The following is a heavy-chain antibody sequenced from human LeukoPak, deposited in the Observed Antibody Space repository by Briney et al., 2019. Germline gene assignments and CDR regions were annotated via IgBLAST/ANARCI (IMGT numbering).Heavy chain of an antibody. Sequence: ASVKVSCKVSGYTLTELSMHWVRQAPGKGLEWMGGFDPEDGETIYAQKFQGRVTMTEDTSTDTAYMELSSLRSEDTAVYYCATGIVVVPAAMSSGHYYYMDVWGKGTTVTVSS. J-gene: IGHJ6*03. V-gene: IGHV1-24*01. CDR1: GYTLTELS. CDR3: ATGIVVVPAAMSSGHYYYMDV. CDR2: FDPEDGET. D-gene: IGHD2-2*01.